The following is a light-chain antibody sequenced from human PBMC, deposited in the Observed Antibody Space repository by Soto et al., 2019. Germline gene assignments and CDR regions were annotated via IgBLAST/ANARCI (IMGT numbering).Light chain of an antibody. V-gene: IGKV3-15*01. CDR1: QGIGYT. Sequence: EVLRRPAPSSLSVSQGAGATLSCRASQGIGYTLAWYQHKPGQTPRLLIYDTSTRATGVPTRFSGSRSGAEFTLTINSLQSEDFAVYYCQQYNNWSTITFGQGTRLEIK. J-gene: IGKJ5*01. CDR3: QQYNNWSTIT. CDR2: DTS.